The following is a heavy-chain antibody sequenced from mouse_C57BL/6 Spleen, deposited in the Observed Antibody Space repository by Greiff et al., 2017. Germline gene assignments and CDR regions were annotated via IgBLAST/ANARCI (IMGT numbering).Heavy chain of an antibody. CDR3: AREDGWSFAY. CDR2: INPGSGGT. J-gene: IGHJ3*01. D-gene: IGHD2-3*01. CDR1: GYAFTNYL. Sequence: QVQLQQSGAELVRPGTSVKVSCKASGYAFTNYLIEWVKQRPGQGLEWIGVINPGSGGTNYNEKFKGKATLTADKSSSTAYMQLSSLTSEDSAVYFCAREDGWSFAYWGQGTLVTVSA. V-gene: IGHV1-54*01.